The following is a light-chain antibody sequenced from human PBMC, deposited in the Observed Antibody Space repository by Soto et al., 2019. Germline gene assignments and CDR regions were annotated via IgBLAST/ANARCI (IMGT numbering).Light chain of an antibody. Sequence: DIQMTQSPSTLSASVGDRVTITCRASESISPWLAWYQQKPGKAPKLLIYKTSSLESGVPSRFSGSGSGTEFTLTISSLQPDDFATYYCHHYNSYSRRIFGQGTKVEIK. J-gene: IGKJ1*01. V-gene: IGKV1-5*03. CDR1: ESISPW. CDR3: HHYNSYSRRI. CDR2: KTS.